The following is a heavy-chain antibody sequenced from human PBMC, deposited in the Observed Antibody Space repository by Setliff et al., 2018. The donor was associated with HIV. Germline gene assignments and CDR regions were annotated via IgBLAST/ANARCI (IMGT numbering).Heavy chain of an antibody. Sequence: KPSETLSLTCAVYGGSLSNYFWTWIRQSPGRGLEWIGEINHNENTNYNPSLKSRVTISVDTSRNQFSLNLSSVTAADTAVYFCARAEAGAFDIWGPGTMVTVSS. CDR2: INHNENT. D-gene: IGHD6-19*01. CDR3: ARAEAGAFDI. CDR1: GGSLSNYF. J-gene: IGHJ3*02. V-gene: IGHV4-34*01.